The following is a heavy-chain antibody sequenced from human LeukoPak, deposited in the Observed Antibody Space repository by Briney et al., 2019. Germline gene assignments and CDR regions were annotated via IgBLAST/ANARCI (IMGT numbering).Heavy chain of an antibody. CDR3: APRKSGITIFGVVISEH. CDR1: GFTFSSYG. J-gene: IGHJ1*01. V-gene: IGHV3-30*02. D-gene: IGHD3-3*01. CDR2: IRYDGSNK. Sequence: GGSLRLSCAASGFTFSSYGMHWVRQAPGKGLEWVAFIRYDGSNKYYADSVKGRFTIFRDNSKNTLYLQMNSPRAEDTAVYYCAPRKSGITIFGVVISEHWGQGTLVTVSS.